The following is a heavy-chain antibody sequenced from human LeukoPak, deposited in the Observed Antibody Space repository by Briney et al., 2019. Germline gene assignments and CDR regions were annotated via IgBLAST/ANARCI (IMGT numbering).Heavy chain of an antibody. D-gene: IGHD3-9*01. Sequence: PGGSLRLSCAASGFAFSSYGMHWVRQAPGKGLEWVAFIQYDGSNKYYADSVKGRFTISRDNSKNTLYLQMNTLRAEDTAVYYCARGRYFGWFDYWGQGTLVTVSS. CDR2: IQYDGSNK. V-gene: IGHV3-30*02. CDR3: ARGRYFGWFDY. CDR1: GFAFSSYG. J-gene: IGHJ4*02.